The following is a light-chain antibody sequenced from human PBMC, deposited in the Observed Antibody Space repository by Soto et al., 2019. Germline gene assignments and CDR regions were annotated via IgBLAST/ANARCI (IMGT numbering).Light chain of an antibody. J-gene: IGKJ2*01. CDR1: QSVSRN. V-gene: IGKV3-15*01. CDR2: SAS. Sequence: EIVMTQSPATLSVSPGERATLSCRASQSVSRNLAWYQQKPGQAPRLLMYSASTRATGIPARFSGSGSGTEFSLTISSLQSEDFAVYYCQHYSNWPPYTFGQGTKLEIK. CDR3: QHYSNWPPYT.